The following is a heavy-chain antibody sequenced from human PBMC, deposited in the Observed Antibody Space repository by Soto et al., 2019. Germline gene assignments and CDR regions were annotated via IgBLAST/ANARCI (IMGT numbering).Heavy chain of an antibody. Sequence: ASVKGSCKASGYTFTSYDINCVRHATAQGLEWRGSMTPNSGNRGYAQKLQGRVTMTRKTSISTAYMKLSSLGSENTAVYYCARGGSWGAFEYWGQGTLVTVSS. CDR3: ARGGSWGAFEY. CDR2: MTPNSGNR. D-gene: IGHD3-16*01. V-gene: IGHV1-8*01. CDR1: GYTFTSYD. J-gene: IGHJ4*02.